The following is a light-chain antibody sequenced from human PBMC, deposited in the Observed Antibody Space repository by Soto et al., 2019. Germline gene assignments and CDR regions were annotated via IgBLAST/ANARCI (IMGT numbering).Light chain of an antibody. CDR2: DAS. Sequence: ETLMTQSPVTLSVSPGERATLSCRASQSVSSYLAWYQQKPGQAPRLLIYDASNRATGIPARFSGSGSGTDFTLTISSLQPEDFATYYCLQDYNYPRTFGQGTKVDIK. J-gene: IGKJ1*01. V-gene: IGKV3-11*01. CDR1: QSVSSY. CDR3: LQDYNYPRT.